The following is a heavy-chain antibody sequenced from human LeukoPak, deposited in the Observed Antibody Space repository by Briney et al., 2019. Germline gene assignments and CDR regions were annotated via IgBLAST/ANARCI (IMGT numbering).Heavy chain of an antibody. CDR1: GFTFSSYS. Sequence: GGSLRLSCAASGFTFSSYSMNRVRQAPGKGLEWVSYIDTGSTTINYADSLKGRFTIFRDNAKNSLFLQMNSLRAEDTAVYYCARAVWYYDSSGYAIGVYFDSWGQGTLVTVSS. J-gene: IGHJ4*02. CDR3: ARAVWYYDSSGYAIGVYFDS. CDR2: IDTGSTTI. V-gene: IGHV3-48*01. D-gene: IGHD3-22*01.